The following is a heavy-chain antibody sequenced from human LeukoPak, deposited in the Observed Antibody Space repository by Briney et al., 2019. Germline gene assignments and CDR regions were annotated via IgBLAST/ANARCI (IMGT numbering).Heavy chain of an antibody. J-gene: IGHJ4*02. CDR2: IWYDASNK. CDR3: ARWGDNKILDY. D-gene: IGHD3-16*01. CDR1: GFTFSSHG. Sequence: PGGSLRLSCVASGFTFSSHGMHWVRQAPGKGLEWVAVIWYDASNKYYADSVKSRFTISRDNSKNTLYLQMNSLRAEDTAVYYCARWGDNKILDYWGQGTLVTVSS. V-gene: IGHV3-33*01.